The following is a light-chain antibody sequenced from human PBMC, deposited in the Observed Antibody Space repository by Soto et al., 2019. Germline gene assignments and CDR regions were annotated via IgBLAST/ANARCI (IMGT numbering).Light chain of an antibody. CDR3: QQYNNWPPYT. CDR1: QSVSSN. J-gene: IGKJ2*01. Sequence: EIVMTQSPATLSVSPGERATLSCRSSQSVSSNLAWYQQKPGQTPRLLIYGASTRATGIPARFSGSGSGTXXTLTISSLQSEDFAVYYCQQYNNWPPYTFGQGTKLEIK. V-gene: IGKV3-15*01. CDR2: GAS.